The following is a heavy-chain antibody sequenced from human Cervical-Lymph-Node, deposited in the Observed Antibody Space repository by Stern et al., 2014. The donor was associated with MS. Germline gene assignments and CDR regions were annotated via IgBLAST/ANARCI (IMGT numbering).Heavy chain of an antibody. V-gene: IGHV4-59*08. Sequence: QVQLQESGPGLVKPSETLSLTCTVSGGSISSYYWNWIRQPPGKGLEWIGYLYYSGSTNSNPSLKSRVTISVDTPKNQFSRKLSSVTAADTAVYYCARGSLGPFSYYYAMDVWGQGTTVTVSS. J-gene: IGHJ6*02. CDR1: GGSISSYY. CDR2: LYYSGST. CDR3: ARGSLGPFSYYYAMDV. D-gene: IGHD2/OR15-2a*01.